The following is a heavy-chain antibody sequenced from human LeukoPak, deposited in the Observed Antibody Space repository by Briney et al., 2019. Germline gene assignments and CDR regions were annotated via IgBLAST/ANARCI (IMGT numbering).Heavy chain of an antibody. V-gene: IGHV3-21*01. CDR2: ISSSSSYI. CDR3: ASVTAYYYDSGGYLFDI. CDR1: GFTFSSYS. D-gene: IGHD3-22*01. J-gene: IGHJ3*02. Sequence: GGSLRLSCAASGFTFSSYSMNWVRQAPGKGLEWVSSISSSSSYIYYADSVKGRFTISRDNAKNSLYLQMNSLRAEDTAVYYCASVTAYYYDSGGYLFDIWGQGTMVTVSS.